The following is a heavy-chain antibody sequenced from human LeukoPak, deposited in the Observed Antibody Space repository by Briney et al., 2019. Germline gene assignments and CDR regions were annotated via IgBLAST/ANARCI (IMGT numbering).Heavy chain of an antibody. J-gene: IGHJ4*02. D-gene: IGHD5-18*01. Sequence: ASVKVSCKASGGTFSSYAISWVRQAPGQGLEWMGRIIPILGIANYAQKFQGRVTMTRDTSTSTVYMELTSLRSEDTAVYYCAREWRIQLYLPDYWGQGTLVTVSS. V-gene: IGHV1-69*04. CDR1: GGTFSSYA. CDR3: AREWRIQLYLPDY. CDR2: IIPILGIA.